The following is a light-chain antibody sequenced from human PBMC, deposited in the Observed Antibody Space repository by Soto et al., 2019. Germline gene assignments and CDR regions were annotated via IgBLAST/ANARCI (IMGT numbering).Light chain of an antibody. J-gene: IGKJ4*01. Sequence: EIVMTQSPATLSVSPGERATLSCRASQSVSSNLAWYQQKPGQAPRLLIYGASTRATGIPARFSGSVSGTEFTLIISRLQSEEFADYYWQQYNNWPLTFGGGTKVEIK. CDR1: QSVSSN. V-gene: IGKV3-15*01. CDR2: GAS. CDR3: QQYNNWPLT.